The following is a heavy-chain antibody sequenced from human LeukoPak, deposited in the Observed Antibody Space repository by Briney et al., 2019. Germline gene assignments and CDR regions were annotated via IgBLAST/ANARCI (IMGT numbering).Heavy chain of an antibody. D-gene: IGHD3/OR15-3a*01. CDR1: GGSISSYSYY. V-gene: IGHV4-61*02. CDR2: IYTSGST. J-gene: IGHJ4*02. CDR3: ARQTGSGLFILP. Sequence: SQTLSLTCTVSGGSISSYSYYWSWIRQPAGKGLEWIGRIYTSGSTDYNPSLKSRVTISRDTSKNEFSLKLSSVTAADTAVYYCARQTGSGLFILPGGQGTLVTVSS.